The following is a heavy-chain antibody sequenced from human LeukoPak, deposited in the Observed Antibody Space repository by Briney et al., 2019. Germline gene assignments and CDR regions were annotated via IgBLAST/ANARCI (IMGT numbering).Heavy chain of an antibody. J-gene: IGHJ6*02. CDR3: ARQLADYDILTGYGLGGMDV. V-gene: IGHV4-34*01. CDR1: GGSFSGFY. CDR2: IHHGGST. D-gene: IGHD3-9*01. Sequence: SETLSLTCAVYGGSFSGFYWSWVRQPPGKGLEWIAEIHHGGSTKYNPSLKSRVTISLDTSKNQFSLKLTSVTAADTAVYYCARQLADYDILTGYGLGGMDVWGQGTTVTVSS.